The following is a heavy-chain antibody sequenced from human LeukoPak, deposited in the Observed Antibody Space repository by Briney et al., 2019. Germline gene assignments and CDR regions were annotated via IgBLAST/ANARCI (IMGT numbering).Heavy chain of an antibody. V-gene: IGHV1-2*02. CDR1: GYTFTGYY. CDR3: ATGVLRVSYLSVGY. J-gene: IGHJ4*02. CDR2: INPNSGGT. D-gene: IGHD2/OR15-2a*01. Sequence: GASVKVSCKASGYTFTGYYMHWVRQAPGQGLEWMGGINPNSGGTNYAQKFQGRVIMTRDTSISTAYMELSRLRSDDTAVYYCATGVLRVSYLSVGYWGQGTLVTVSS.